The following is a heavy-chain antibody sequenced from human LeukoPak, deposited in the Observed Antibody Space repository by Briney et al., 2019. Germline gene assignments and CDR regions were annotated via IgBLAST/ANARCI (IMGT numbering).Heavy chain of an antibody. CDR3: AREEASDWYFDL. CDR1: GFTFSSYW. J-gene: IGHJ2*01. V-gene: IGHV3-74*01. Sequence: GGSLTLSCAASGFTFSSYWMHWVRQAPGKGLVWVSRINSDGSSTTYADSVKGRFTISRDNAKNTLYLQMNSLRAEDTAVYYCAREEASDWYFDLWGRGTLVTVSS. D-gene: IGHD3-3*01. CDR2: INSDGSST.